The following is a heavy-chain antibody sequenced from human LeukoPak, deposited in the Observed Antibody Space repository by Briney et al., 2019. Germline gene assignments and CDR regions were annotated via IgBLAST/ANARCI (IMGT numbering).Heavy chain of an antibody. CDR1: GASINSGDYY. CDR2: IYYSGST. D-gene: IGHD1-14*01. J-gene: IGHJ2*01. V-gene: IGHV4-30-4*01. Sequence: SQTLSLTCAVSGASINSGDYYWSWIRQPPGKGLEWIGYIYYSGSTYYNPSLKSRVTISVDTSKNQFSLKLTSVTAADTAVYYCAREPGYFDLWGRGTLVTVSS. CDR3: AREPGYFDL.